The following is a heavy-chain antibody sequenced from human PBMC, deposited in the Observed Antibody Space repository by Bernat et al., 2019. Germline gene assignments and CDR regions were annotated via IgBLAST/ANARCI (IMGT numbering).Heavy chain of an antibody. J-gene: IGHJ4*02. V-gene: IGHV3-74*01. CDR2: INSDGSST. CDR3: ARGPPSNIAVAGTSGY. Sequence: EVQLVESGGGLVQPGGSLRLSCAASGFTFSSYWMHWVRQAPGKGLGWVSRINSDGSSTSYADSVKGRFTISRDNAKNTLYLQMNSLRAEDTAVYYCARGPPSNIAVAGTSGYWGQGTLVTVSS. CDR1: GFTFSSYW. D-gene: IGHD6-19*01.